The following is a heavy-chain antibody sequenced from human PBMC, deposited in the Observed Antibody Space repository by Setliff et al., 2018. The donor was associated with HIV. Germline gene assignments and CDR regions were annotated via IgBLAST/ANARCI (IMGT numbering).Heavy chain of an antibody. D-gene: IGHD6-13*01. Sequence: PLATLSLTCTVSGGSISSYYWSWIRQPPGKGLEWIGYIYYSGSTNYNPSLKSRVTISVDTSKNQFSLKLISVTAADTAVYYCASNRIAAAAQFDYGCQGTLVTVSS. CDR3: ASNRIAAAAQFDY. CDR2: IYYSGST. V-gene: IGHV4-59*01. J-gene: IGHJ4*02. CDR1: GGSISSYY.